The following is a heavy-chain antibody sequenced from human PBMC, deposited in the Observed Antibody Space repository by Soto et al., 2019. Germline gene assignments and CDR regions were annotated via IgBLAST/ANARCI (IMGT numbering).Heavy chain of an antibody. D-gene: IGHD6-6*01. CDR3: ARTSRFDS. J-gene: IGHJ4*02. V-gene: IGHV4-34*01. CDR1: GGSFSDYY. CDR2: INHSGST. Sequence: QVHLQQWGAGLLKSSESLSLTCAVYGGSFSDYYWSWVRQPPGKGLEWIGQINHSGSTNYNPSLKSRLTISVDTSKNQFTLNLSAVTAADAAVYYCARTSRFDSWGQGTLVTV.